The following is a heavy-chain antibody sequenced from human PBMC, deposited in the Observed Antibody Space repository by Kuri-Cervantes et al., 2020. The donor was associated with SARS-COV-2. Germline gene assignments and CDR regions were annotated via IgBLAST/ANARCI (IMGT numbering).Heavy chain of an antibody. CDR1: GFTFSSYS. CDR2: ISSSSSYI. CDR3: AKDFGFRGFYYYYYMDV. J-gene: IGHJ6*03. Sequence: GGSLRLSCAASGFTFSSYSMNWVRQAPGKGLEWVSSISSSSSYIYYADSVKGRFTISRDNAKNSLYLQMNSLRAEDTAVYYRAKDFGFRGFYYYYYMDVWGKGTTVTVSS. D-gene: IGHD3-10*01. V-gene: IGHV3-21*01.